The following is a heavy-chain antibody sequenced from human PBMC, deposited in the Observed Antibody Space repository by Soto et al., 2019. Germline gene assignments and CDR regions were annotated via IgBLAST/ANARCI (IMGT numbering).Heavy chain of an antibody. CDR1: GVTFISYS. Sequence: WGSLRLSCAASGVTFISYSRNWVRQATGKGLEWVSYISSSSSTIYYADSAKGRFTISRDNAKNSLYLQMNSLRAEDTAVYYCARDASPDDYWGQGTLVTVSS. V-gene: IGHV3-48*01. CDR2: ISSSSSTI. J-gene: IGHJ4*02. CDR3: ARDASPDDY.